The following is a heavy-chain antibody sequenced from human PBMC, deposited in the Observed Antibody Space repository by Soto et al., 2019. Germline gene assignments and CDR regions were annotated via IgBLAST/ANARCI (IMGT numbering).Heavy chain of an antibody. J-gene: IGHJ6*02. Sequence: QVQLVQSGAEVKKPGASVKVSCKASGYTFTSYGISWVRQAPGQGLEWMGWISAYNGNTNYAQKLQGRVTMTTDTPTSTDYMELRSLRSDDTAVYYCARDGHCSSTSCYVSGGYYYGMDVWGQGTTVTVSS. CDR2: ISAYNGNT. CDR3: ARDGHCSSTSCYVSGGYYYGMDV. D-gene: IGHD2-2*03. V-gene: IGHV1-18*04. CDR1: GYTFTSYG.